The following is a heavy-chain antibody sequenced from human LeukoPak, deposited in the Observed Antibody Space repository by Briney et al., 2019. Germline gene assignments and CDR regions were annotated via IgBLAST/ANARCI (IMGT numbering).Heavy chain of an antibody. CDR3: ASPGAPNYYYMDV. Sequence: GGSLRLSCAASGFTFSSYVMHWVRQAPGKGLEWVAVIWYDGSNKYYADSVKGRFTISRDNSKNTLYLQMNSLRAEDTAVYYCASPGAPNYYYMDVWGKGNTVTVSS. CDR2: IWYDGSNK. J-gene: IGHJ6*03. CDR1: GFTFSSYV. V-gene: IGHV3-33*08.